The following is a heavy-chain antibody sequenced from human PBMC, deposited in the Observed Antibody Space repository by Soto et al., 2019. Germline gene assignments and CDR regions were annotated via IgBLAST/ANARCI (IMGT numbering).Heavy chain of an antibody. Sequence: GGSLRLSCTASGLTVSSNYMTWVRQAPGKGLEWVSIIYGGGSTHYADSVKGRFTISRDNSKNTLYLQMNSLTAEDTAVYYCAGPARRDAFDIWGHGTMVTVSS. J-gene: IGHJ3*02. V-gene: IGHV3-53*01. CDR1: GLTVSSNY. CDR2: IYGGGST. D-gene: IGHD6-6*01. CDR3: AGPARRDAFDI.